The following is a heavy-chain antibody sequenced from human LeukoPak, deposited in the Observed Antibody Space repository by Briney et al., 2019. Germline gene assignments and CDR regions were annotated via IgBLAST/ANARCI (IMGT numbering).Heavy chain of an antibody. Sequence: ASVTVSCKASGYSFASYAMSWVRQAPGQGLEWMGWLNTNTGNPRYAQGLTGRFVFSLDTSVSTAYLQISSLKAEDTAVYYCARDHHGGTHFDYWGQGTLVTVSP. J-gene: IGHJ4*02. CDR3: ARDHHGGTHFDY. V-gene: IGHV7-4-1*02. CDR2: LNTNTGNP. D-gene: IGHD4-23*01. CDR1: GYSFASYA.